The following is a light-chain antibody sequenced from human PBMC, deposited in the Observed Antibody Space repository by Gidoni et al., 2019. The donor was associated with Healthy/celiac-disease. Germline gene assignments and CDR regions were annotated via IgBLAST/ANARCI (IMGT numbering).Light chain of an antibody. Sequence: DIQMTQSPSTLSASVGDRVTITCRASQSISSWFAWYQQKPGKAPKLLIYDASSLESGVPSRFSGSGSGTEFTLTISSLQPDDFATYYCQQYNSYLLAFGPGTKVEIK. CDR3: QQYNSYLLA. CDR2: DAS. CDR1: QSISSW. V-gene: IGKV1-5*01. J-gene: IGKJ3*01.